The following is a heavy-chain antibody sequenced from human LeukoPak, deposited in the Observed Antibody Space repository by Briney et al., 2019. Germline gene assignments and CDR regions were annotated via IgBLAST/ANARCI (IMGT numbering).Heavy chain of an antibody. D-gene: IGHD1-7*01. CDR3: ARNWNWDYYFDY. CDR2: ISSSGNTV. Sequence: GGSLRLSCAASGFTFSSYEMNWVRQAPGKGLEWVSYISSSGNTVYYADSVKGRFTISGGNAKNSLYLQMNSLRAEDTAVYYCARNWNWDYYFDYWGQGTLVTVSS. J-gene: IGHJ4*02. CDR1: GFTFSSYE. V-gene: IGHV3-48*03.